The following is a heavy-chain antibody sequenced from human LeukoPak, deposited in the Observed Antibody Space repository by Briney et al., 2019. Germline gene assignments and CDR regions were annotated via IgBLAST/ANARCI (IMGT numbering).Heavy chain of an antibody. Sequence: ASVKVSCKASGYTFTGYYIHWVRQAPGQGLEWMGWIKPNSGDTNYAQKFQGRVTMTRDTSISTVYMELSRLRSEDTAVYYCASEYKYDSSGANAFDIWGQGTMVTVSS. CDR3: ASEYKYDSSGANAFDI. V-gene: IGHV1-2*02. J-gene: IGHJ3*02. D-gene: IGHD3-22*01. CDR2: IKPNSGDT. CDR1: GYTFTGYY.